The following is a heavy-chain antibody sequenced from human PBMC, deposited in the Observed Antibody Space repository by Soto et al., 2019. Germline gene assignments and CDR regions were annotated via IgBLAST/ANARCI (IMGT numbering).Heavy chain of an antibody. J-gene: IGHJ6*02. CDR1: GYSFTSYW. CDR2: IDPSDSYT. D-gene: IGHD2-2*01. Sequence: PGESLKISCKGSGYSFTSYWISWVRQMPGKGLEWMGRIDPSDSYTNYSPSFQGHVTISADKSISTAYLQWSSLKASDTAMYYCARDIVVVPAEGVDYYYGMDVWGQGTTVTVSS. CDR3: ARDIVVVPAEGVDYYYGMDV. V-gene: IGHV5-10-1*01.